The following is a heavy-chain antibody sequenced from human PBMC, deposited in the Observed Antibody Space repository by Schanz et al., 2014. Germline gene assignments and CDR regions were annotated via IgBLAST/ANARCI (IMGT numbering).Heavy chain of an antibody. CDR1: GFTFSIDA. V-gene: IGHV3-64*04. D-gene: IGHD1-1*01. J-gene: IGHJ4*02. CDR2: ISHDGYST. CDR3: ARDRRNADLDY. Sequence: VQLVETGGGLVQPGGSLRLSCSASGFTFSIDAMHWVRQAPGKGLEYVSAISHDGYSTYYADSVKGRFTISRDNAKNSLYLEMNSLRAEDTALYYCARDRRNADLDYWGQGTLVTVSS.